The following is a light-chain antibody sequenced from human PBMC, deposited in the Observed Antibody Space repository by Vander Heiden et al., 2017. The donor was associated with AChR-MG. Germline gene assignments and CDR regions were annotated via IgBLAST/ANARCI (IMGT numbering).Light chain of an antibody. CDR2: GAS. CDR1: QSVSSSY. J-gene: IGKJ4*01. V-gene: IGKV3D-7*01. CDR3: QQDYNLPLT. Sequence: EIVVTQSPATLSLSPGERATLSCRASQSVSSSYLSWYQQKPGQAPRLLIYGASTRATGIPARFSGSGSGTDFTLTISSLQPEDVAVYYCQQDYNLPLTFGGGTKVEIK.